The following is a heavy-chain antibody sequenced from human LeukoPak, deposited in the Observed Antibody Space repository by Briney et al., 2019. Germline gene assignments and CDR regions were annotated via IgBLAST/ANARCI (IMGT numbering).Heavy chain of an antibody. CDR2: INPSGGST. CDR1: GYTFTSYY. D-gene: IGHD2-15*01. J-gene: IGHJ4*02. V-gene: IGHV1-46*01. Sequence: EASVKVSCKASGYTFTSYYMHWVRQAPGQGLEWMGIINPSGGSTSYAQKFQGRVTMTRDTSTSTVYMELSSLRSEDTAVYYCARGGCSGGSCYSRNTKYFDYWGQGTLVTVSS. CDR3: ARGGCSGGSCYSRNTKYFDY.